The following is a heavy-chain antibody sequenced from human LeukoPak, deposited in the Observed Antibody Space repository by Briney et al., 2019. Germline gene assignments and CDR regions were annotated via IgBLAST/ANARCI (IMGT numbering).Heavy chain of an antibody. V-gene: IGHV3-7*01. Sequence: GGSLRLSCAASGFTFTNYWMTWVRQAPGEGLEWVANIKQEGSDKYYVDSVKGRFTISRGNAKNSLFLQMNSLKVEDTAVYYCARVEWMGRMDYWGQGTLVTVSS. CDR1: GFTFTNYW. D-gene: IGHD3-3*01. CDR3: ARVEWMGRMDY. CDR2: IKQEGSDK. J-gene: IGHJ4*02.